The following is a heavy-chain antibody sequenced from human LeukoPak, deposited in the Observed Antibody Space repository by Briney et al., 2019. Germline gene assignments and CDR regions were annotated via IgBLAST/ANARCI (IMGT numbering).Heavy chain of an antibody. CDR3: ARNPRFIWFDP. Sequence: SETLSLTCTVSGGSISSGGYYWSWIRQPPGKGLEWIGYIYHSGSTYYNPSLKSRVTISVDRSKNQFSLKLSSVTAADTAVYYCARNPRFIWFDPWGQGTLVTVSS. CDR2: IYHSGST. J-gene: IGHJ5*02. V-gene: IGHV4-30-2*01. D-gene: IGHD1-14*01. CDR1: GGSISSGGYY.